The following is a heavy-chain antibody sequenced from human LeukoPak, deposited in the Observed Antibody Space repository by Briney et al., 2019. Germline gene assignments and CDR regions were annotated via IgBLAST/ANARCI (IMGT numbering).Heavy chain of an antibody. J-gene: IGHJ4*02. D-gene: IGHD1-26*01. CDR1: GFTFSSYG. CDR3: AKHSGSYFVYYFDY. CDR2: ISGSGYNT. V-gene: IGHV3-23*01. Sequence: GGSLRLSCGVSGFTFSSYGMSWVRQAPGKGLEWVSVISGSGYNTDYADSVKSRFTTSRDNYRLYLQMNSLRPEDTAVYYCAKHSGSYFVYYFDYWGQGTLVTVSS.